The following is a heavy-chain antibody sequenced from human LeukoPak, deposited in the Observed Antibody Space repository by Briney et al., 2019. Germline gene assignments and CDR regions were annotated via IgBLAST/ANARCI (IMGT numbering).Heavy chain of an antibody. Sequence: PGGSLRLSCAASGFTFSEYWRSWVRQAPGKGLQWLANIKEDGSETYYDDSVRGRFTISRDNAKTSLYLQMNSLRVEDTAVYYCARARWEGSVAGRCDCWGQGTLVTVSS. V-gene: IGHV3-7*01. J-gene: IGHJ4*02. CDR3: ARARWEGSVAGRCDC. CDR1: GFTFSEYW. CDR2: IKEDGSET. D-gene: IGHD6-19*01.